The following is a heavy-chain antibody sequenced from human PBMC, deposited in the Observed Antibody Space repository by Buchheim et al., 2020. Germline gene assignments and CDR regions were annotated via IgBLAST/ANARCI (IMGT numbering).Heavy chain of an antibody. CDR2: IYYSGNN. V-gene: IGHV4-39*01. Sequence: QLQLQESGPGLVKPSETLSLTCTVSGGSISSSAYYWGWIRQPPGKGLEWIGNIYYSGNNYCIPSVKSRVTISVDTSKDQFSLKLTSVTAADTAVYYCARLTWGSGWNEYFFDYWGQGTL. CDR1: GGSISSSAYY. CDR3: ARLTWGSGWNEYFFDY. D-gene: IGHD6-19*01. J-gene: IGHJ4*02.